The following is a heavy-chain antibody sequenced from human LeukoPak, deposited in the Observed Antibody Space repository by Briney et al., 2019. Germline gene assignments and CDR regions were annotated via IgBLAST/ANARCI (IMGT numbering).Heavy chain of an antibody. CDR1: GFSVTNNY. J-gene: IGHJ5*02. CDR3: AKDRGRHLGYCSSTSCYPNWFDP. CDR2: FYVGGAT. Sequence: PGGSLRLSCAVSGFSVTNNYMSWVRQAPGKGLEWVSVFYVGGATYYADSVKGRFTISRDNSENTLYLQMKSLRAEDTAVYYCAKDRGRHLGYCSSTSCYPNWFDPWGQGTLVTVSS. V-gene: IGHV3-53*01. D-gene: IGHD2-2*01.